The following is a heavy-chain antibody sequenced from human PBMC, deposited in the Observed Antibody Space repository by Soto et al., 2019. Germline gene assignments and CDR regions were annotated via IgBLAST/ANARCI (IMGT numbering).Heavy chain of an antibody. J-gene: IGHJ5*02. V-gene: IGHV1-69*05. D-gene: IGHD3-3*01. CDR2: IIPIFGTA. CDR3: ARGMVAYYDFWSGYYSNWFDP. CDR1: GGTFSSYA. Sequence: GVSVNVSCKASGGTFSSYAISWARQSPGQGLEWMGGIIPIFGTASYAQKFQGRVTMTRDTSTSTVYMELSSLRSEDTAVYYCARGMVAYYDFWSGYYSNWFDPWGQGTLVTVSS.